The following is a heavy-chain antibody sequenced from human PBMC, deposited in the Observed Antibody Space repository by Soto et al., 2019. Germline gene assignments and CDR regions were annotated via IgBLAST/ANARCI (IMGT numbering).Heavy chain of an antibody. Sequence: GGSLRLSSAASGFTFSSYEMNWVRQAPGKGLEWVSYISSSGSTIYYADSVKGRFTISRDNAKNSLYLQMNSLRAEDTAVYYCARVGKSYGIDVWGQGTTVTVSS. J-gene: IGHJ6*02. V-gene: IGHV3-48*03. CDR1: GFTFSSYE. CDR2: ISSSGSTI. CDR3: ARVGKSYGIDV. D-gene: IGHD1-26*01.